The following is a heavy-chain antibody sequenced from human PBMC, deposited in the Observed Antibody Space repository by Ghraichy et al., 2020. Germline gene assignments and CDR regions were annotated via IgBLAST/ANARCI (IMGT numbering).Heavy chain of an antibody. J-gene: IGHJ4*02. D-gene: IGHD3-10*01. CDR2: FDPEGGET. Sequence: ASVKVSCKVSGYTLTELSMHWVRQAPGKGLEWMGGFDPEGGETIYAQKFQGRVTMTEDTSTDTAYMELSSLRSEDTAVYYCATSITMEDGLRNWGQGTLVTVSS. V-gene: IGHV1-24*01. CDR3: ATSITMEDGLRN. CDR1: GYTLTELS.